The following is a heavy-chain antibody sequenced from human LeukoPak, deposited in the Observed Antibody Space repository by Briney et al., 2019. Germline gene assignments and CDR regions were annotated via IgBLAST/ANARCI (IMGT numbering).Heavy chain of an antibody. CDR1: GYTLTELS. CDR3: ARDPLMGGSYQGWFDP. D-gene: IGHD1-26*01. CDR2: FDPEDGET. Sequence: GASVKVSCKVSGYTLTELSMHWVRQAPGKGLEWMGGFDPEDGETIYAQKFQSRVTMTEDTSTDTAYMELSSLRSEDTAVYYCARDPLMGGSYQGWFDPWGQGTLVTVSS. V-gene: IGHV1-24*01. J-gene: IGHJ5*02.